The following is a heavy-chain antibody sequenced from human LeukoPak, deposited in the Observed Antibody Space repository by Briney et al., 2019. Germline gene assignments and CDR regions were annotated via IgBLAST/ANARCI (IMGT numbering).Heavy chain of an antibody. D-gene: IGHD1-26*01. Sequence: SVKVSCKASGGTFSSYAISWVRQALGQGLEWMGRIIPIFGTANYAQKFQGRVTITTDESTSTAYMELSSLRSEDTAVYYCARDPWGRWELPFDYWGQGTLVTVSS. V-gene: IGHV1-69*05. J-gene: IGHJ4*02. CDR2: IIPIFGTA. CDR3: ARDPWGRWELPFDY. CDR1: GGTFSSYA.